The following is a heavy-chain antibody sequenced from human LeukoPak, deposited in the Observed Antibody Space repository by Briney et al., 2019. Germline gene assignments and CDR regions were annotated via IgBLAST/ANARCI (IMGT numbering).Heavy chain of an antibody. CDR2: IYHSGST. CDR3: ARLGPARSYGPIDC. Sequence: ASETLSLTCNVSGASMNSYYWTWIRQPPGKGLEWIGFIYHSGSTNYNPSLKSRVTISADSSKGQFSLQQSSMTAAETAVYFCARLGPARSYGPIDCWGQGTLVTVSS. J-gene: IGHJ4*02. V-gene: IGHV4-59*01. D-gene: IGHD5-18*01. CDR1: GASMNSYY.